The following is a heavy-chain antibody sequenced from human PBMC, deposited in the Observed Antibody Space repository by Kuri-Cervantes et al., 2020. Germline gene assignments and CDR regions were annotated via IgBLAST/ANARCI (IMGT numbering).Heavy chain of an antibody. CDR2: IYSGGST. Sequence: GGSLRLSCAASGFTVSSNYMSWVRQAPGKGLEWVSVIYSGGSTYYADSVKGRFTISRDNAKNSLYLQMNSLRDEDTAVYYCARDVSVTASYPYWYFDLWGRGTLVTVSS. CDR1: GFTVSSNY. J-gene: IGHJ2*01. D-gene: IGHD2-21*02. CDR3: ARDVSVTASYPYWYFDL. V-gene: IGHV3-53*01.